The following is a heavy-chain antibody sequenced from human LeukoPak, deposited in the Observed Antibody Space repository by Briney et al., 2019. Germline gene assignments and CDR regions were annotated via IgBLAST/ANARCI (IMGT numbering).Heavy chain of an antibody. D-gene: IGHD6-19*01. V-gene: IGHV1-2*02. J-gene: IGHJ4*02. Sequence: ASVKLFCKVSGYTFNGYYIHWVRHAPGQGPEWMGWLDPKSGGTKYAQRCQGRVTMTWDTSISTAYMDLARLRSDDTAVYYCAVGLDIAMPGKVPTGWGQGTLVTVSS. CDR3: AVGLDIAMPGKVPTG. CDR2: LDPKSGGT. CDR1: GYTFNGYY.